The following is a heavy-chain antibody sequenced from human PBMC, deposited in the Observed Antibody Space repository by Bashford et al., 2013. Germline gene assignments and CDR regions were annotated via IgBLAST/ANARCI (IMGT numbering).Heavy chain of an antibody. CDR3: ARYGVVGYEKTEFDY. J-gene: IGHJ4*02. CDR2: MNPNSGNT. Sequence: WVRQAPGQGLEWMGWMNPNSGNTGYAQKFQGRVTITADKSTSTAYMELSSLRSEDTAVYYCARYGVVGYEKTEFDYVGPGNPGHRLL. V-gene: IGHV1-8*03. D-gene: IGHD5-12*01.